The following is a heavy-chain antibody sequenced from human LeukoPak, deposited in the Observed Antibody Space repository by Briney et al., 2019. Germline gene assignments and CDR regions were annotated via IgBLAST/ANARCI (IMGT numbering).Heavy chain of an antibody. D-gene: IGHD3-10*02. V-gene: IGHV1-46*01. CDR2: SNPSDSTT. Sequence: ASVTVSFKASGYSFTSYYLHWVRQPHRQGQERMGISNPSDSTTTYAQKFQGRVTMTRDTSTSTIYMELTSLTSEDTAFYYCAKAGMLGDHGGPFDYWGQGTLVTVSS. J-gene: IGHJ4*02. CDR1: GYSFTSYY. CDR3: AKAGMLGDHGGPFDY.